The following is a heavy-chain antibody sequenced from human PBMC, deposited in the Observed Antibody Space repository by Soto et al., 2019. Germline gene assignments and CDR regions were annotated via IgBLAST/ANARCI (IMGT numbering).Heavy chain of an antibody. Sequence: GGSLRLSCAASGFTFSTYWMHWVRQVPGEGLVWVSGINTDASYTTYADSVKGRFTISRDNSKNTLYLQMNSLRTEDTAIYYCARDHARGSYPYFFDSWGQGTLVTVSS. CDR2: INTDASYT. D-gene: IGHD1-26*01. CDR1: GFTFSTYW. J-gene: IGHJ4*02. CDR3: ARDHARGSYPYFFDS. V-gene: IGHV3-74*01.